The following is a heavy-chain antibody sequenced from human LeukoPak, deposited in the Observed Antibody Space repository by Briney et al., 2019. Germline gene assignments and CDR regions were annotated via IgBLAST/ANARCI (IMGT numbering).Heavy chain of an antibody. CDR1: GGSINSGGYY. J-gene: IGHJ5*02. D-gene: IGHD1-20*01. V-gene: IGHV4-30-2*01. Sequence: PSETLSLTCTVSGGSINSGGYYWSWIRQPPGKGLEWIGYIYHSGSTYYNPSLESRVTISVDRSKDQFSLKLSSVTAADTAVYYCARGVTGTPGFDPWGQGTLVTVSS. CDR2: IYHSGST. CDR3: ARGVTGTPGFDP.